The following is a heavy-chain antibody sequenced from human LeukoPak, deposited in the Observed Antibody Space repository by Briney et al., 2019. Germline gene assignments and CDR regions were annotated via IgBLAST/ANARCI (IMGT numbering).Heavy chain of an antibody. Sequence: GFLRLSRSGPGFELCAHGISWVRQVSGKGPGLVSGINWSGKSTAYADPMRGRITISRDNAKNSLYLQMDSLRAEDTALYYCARAPITSPFYFDYWGQGTLVTVSS. V-gene: IGHV3-20*04. CDR2: INWSGKST. D-gene: IGHD2-2*01. CDR3: ARAPITSPFYFDY. J-gene: IGHJ4*02. CDR1: GFELCAHG.